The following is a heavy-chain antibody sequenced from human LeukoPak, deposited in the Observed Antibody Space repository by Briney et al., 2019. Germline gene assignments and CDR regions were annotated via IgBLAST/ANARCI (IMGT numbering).Heavy chain of an antibody. V-gene: IGHV3-11*01. Sequence: GGSLRLSCAASGFTFSDYYMSWIRQAPGKGLEWGSYISSSGSTIYYADSVKGRFTISRDNAKNSLYLQMNSLRAEDTAVYYCATARSIAAAVDYWGQGTLVTVSS. CDR1: GFTFSDYY. CDR3: ATARSIAAAVDY. CDR2: ISSSGSTI. J-gene: IGHJ4*02. D-gene: IGHD6-13*01.